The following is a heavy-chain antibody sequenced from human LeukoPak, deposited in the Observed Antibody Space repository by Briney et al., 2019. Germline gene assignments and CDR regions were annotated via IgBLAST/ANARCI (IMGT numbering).Heavy chain of an antibody. CDR2: ISRTGNSI. J-gene: IGHJ4*02. Sequence: TGGSLRLSCAASGFTLSSYEMNWVRLAPGKGLEWISYISRTGNSIYYADSVKGRFIISRDSAKNSLYLQMNSLRAEDTDVYYCARGPYSSNWYVDYWGQGTLVTVAS. V-gene: IGHV3-48*03. CDR3: ARGPYSSNWYVDY. CDR1: GFTLSSYE. D-gene: IGHD6-13*01.